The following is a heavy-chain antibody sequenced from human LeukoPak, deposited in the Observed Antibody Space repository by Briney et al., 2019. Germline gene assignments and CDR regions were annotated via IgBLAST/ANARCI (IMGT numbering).Heavy chain of an antibody. D-gene: IGHD3-16*02. CDR3: ARLRDDYVWGSYRYPYYYYGMDV. Sequence: PSETLSLTCTVSGGSISSYYWSWIRQPPGKGLEWIGYIYYSGSTNYNPSLKSRVTISVDTSKNQFSLKLSSVTAADTAVYYCARLRDDYVWGSYRYPYYYYGMDVWGQGTTVTVSS. J-gene: IGHJ6*02. CDR1: GGSISSYY. V-gene: IGHV4-59*08. CDR2: IYYSGST.